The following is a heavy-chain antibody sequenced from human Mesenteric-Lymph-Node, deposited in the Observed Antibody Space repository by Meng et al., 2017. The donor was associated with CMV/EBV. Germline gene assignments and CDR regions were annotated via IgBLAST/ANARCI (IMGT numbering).Heavy chain of an antibody. V-gene: IGHV1-2*02. D-gene: IGHD6-6*01. Sequence: ASVKVSCKASGYTFTSYYMHWVRQAPGQGLEWMGWINPNSGGTNYAQKFQGRVTMTRDTSISTAYMELSRLRSDDTAVYYCARETYSSSSYFDYWGQGTLVTVSS. CDR3: ARETYSSSSYFDY. CDR1: GYTFTSYY. J-gene: IGHJ4*02. CDR2: INPNSGGT.